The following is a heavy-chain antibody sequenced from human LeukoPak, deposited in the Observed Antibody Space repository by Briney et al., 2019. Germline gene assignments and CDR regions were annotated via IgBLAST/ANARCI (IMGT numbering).Heavy chain of an antibody. J-gene: IGHJ4*02. V-gene: IGHV3-21*01. Sequence: PGGSLRLSCAASGFTFSSYSMNWVRQAPGKGLEWVSSISSSSSYIYYADSVKGRFTISRDNAKNSLYLQMNSPRAEDTAVYYCARGIMITFGYGPQRPLDYWGQGTLVTVSS. CDR3: ARGIMITFGYGPQRPLDY. CDR2: ISSSSSYI. CDR1: GFTFSSYS. D-gene: IGHD3-16*01.